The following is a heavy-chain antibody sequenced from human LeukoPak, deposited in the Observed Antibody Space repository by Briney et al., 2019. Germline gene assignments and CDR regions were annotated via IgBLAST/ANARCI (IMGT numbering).Heavy chain of an antibody. CDR3: ARVVSGWSLYYYYGMDV. J-gene: IGHJ6*02. CDR2: MNPNSGNT. Sequence: GASVEVSCKASGYTFTSYGISWVRQATGQGLEWMGWMNPNSGNTGYAQKFQGRVTMTRNTSISTAYMELSSLRSEDTAVYYCARVVSGWSLYYYYGMDVWGQGTTVTVSS. CDR1: GYTFTSYG. V-gene: IGHV1-8*02. D-gene: IGHD6-19*01.